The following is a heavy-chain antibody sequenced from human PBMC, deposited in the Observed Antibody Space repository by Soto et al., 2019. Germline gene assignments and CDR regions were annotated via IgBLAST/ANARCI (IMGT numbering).Heavy chain of an antibody. CDR2: IYWDDDK. Sequence: SGPTLVNPTQTLTLTCTFSGFSLSTSGVGVGWIRQPPGKALEWLALIYWDDDKRYSPSLKSRLTITKDTSKNQVVLTMTNMDPGDTAAYYCALRNGSYCSGGSRASCFDPWGQGTLVTVSS. D-gene: IGHD2-15*01. CDR1: GFSLSTSGVG. CDR3: ALRNGSYCSGGSRASCFDP. J-gene: IGHJ5*02. V-gene: IGHV2-5*02.